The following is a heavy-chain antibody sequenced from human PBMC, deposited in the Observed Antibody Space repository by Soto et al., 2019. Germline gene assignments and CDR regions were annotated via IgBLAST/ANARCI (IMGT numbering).Heavy chain of an antibody. V-gene: IGHV1-24*01. D-gene: IGHD3-10*01. CDR1: GYTLTELS. J-gene: IGHJ4*02. CDR2: FDPEDGET. CDR3: ARAPRGNYGYPSYFDY. Sequence: ASVKVSCKVSGYTLTELSMHWVRQAPGKGLEWMGGFDPEDGETIYAQKFQGRVTMTEDTSTDTAYMELSSLRSEDTAVYYCARAPRGNYGYPSYFDYWGQGTLVTVSS.